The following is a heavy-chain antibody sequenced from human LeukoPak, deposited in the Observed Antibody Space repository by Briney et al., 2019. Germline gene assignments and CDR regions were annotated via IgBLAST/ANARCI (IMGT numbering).Heavy chain of an antibody. J-gene: IGHJ4*02. CDR3: ARDFGVGPYYFDY. D-gene: IGHD3-16*01. V-gene: IGHV3-33*01. CDR1: GFTFSDSG. Sequence: GGSLRLSCAVSGFTFSDSGMHWVRQAPGKGLEWVAVIWYDGSKKYYADSVKGRFTISRDDSKNTLYLQMNTLRADDTAVYYCARDFGVGPYYFDYWGQGTLVTVSS. CDR2: IWYDGSKK.